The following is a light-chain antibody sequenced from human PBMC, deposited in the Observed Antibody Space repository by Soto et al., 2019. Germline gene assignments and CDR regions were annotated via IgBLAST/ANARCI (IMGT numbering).Light chain of an antibody. CDR3: SSYTSISTYV. V-gene: IGLV2-14*01. CDR2: DVT. CDR1: SSDVGGYNY. J-gene: IGLJ1*01. Sequence: QSALTQPPSASGSPGQSVTISCTGTSSDVGGYNYVSWYQQHPGKAPKLMIYDVTNRPSGVSNRFSGSKSGNTASLTISGLQAEDEADYYCSSYTSISTYVFGTGTKLTVL.